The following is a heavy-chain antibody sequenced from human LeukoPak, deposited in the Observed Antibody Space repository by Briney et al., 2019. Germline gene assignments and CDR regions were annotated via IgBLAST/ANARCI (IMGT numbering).Heavy chain of an antibody. V-gene: IGHV3-64*01. Sequence: GGSLRLSCAASGFMFSTYAMHWVRQAPGKGLEYVSAISSDGGSTYYANSVKGRFTISRDNSKNTLYLQMNSLRAEDTALYYCAKDWDDYYGSGSYFDYWGQGTLVTVSS. CDR1: GFMFSTYA. CDR2: ISSDGGST. J-gene: IGHJ4*02. CDR3: AKDWDDYYGSGSYFDY. D-gene: IGHD3-10*01.